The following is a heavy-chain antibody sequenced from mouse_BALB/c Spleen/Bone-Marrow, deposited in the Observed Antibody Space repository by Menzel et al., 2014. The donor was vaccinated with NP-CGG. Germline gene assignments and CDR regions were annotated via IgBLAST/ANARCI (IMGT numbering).Heavy chain of an antibody. Sequence: VQLVESGAELVKPGAPVKLSCKASGYTFTSYWMNWVKQRPGRGLEWIGRIDPSDSETRYNQKFKDKATLTVDKSSSSAYIQLSSLTSEDSAVYYCARALGDGYYYAMDYWGQGTSVTVSS. J-gene: IGHJ4*01. D-gene: IGHD2-3*01. V-gene: IGHV1-69*02. CDR1: GYTFTSYW. CDR3: ARALGDGYYYAMDY. CDR2: IDPSDSET.